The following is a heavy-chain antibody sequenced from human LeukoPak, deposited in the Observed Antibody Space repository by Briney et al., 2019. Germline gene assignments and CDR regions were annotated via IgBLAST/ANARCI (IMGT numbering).Heavy chain of an antibody. J-gene: IGHJ4*02. CDR2: IYYSGST. V-gene: IGHV4-39*01. D-gene: IGHD2-2*01. Sequence: SSETLSLTCTVSGGSISSSSYYWGWIRQPPGKGLEWIGSIYYSGSTYYNPSLKSRVTISVDTSKNQLSLKLSSVTAADTAVYYCARQRRYCSSTSCYAFDYWGQGTLVTVSS. CDR1: GGSISSSSYY. CDR3: ARQRRYCSSTSCYAFDY.